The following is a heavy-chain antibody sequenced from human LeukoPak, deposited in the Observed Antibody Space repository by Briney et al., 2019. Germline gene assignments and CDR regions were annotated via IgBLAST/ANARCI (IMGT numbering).Heavy chain of an antibody. CDR3: ARAAQNWNNAPYFDF. CDR2: IYYSGTT. Sequence: SSETLSLTCTVSDGSISSGGYYWSWIRQHPGKGLEWIGYIYYSGTTYYNPSLKRRLTISIDTSKNQFSLKVTSVTAADTAVYYCARAAQNWNNAPYFDFWGQGTLVTVSS. V-gene: IGHV4-31*03. J-gene: IGHJ4*02. CDR1: DGSISSGGYY. D-gene: IGHD1/OR15-1a*01.